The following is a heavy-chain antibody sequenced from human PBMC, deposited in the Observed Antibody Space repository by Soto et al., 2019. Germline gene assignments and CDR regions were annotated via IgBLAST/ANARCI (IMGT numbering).Heavy chain of an antibody. CDR1: GFTFSSYG. V-gene: IGHV3-30*04. CDR2: ISQDGSNK. CDR3: ATEDYSSGYAGTLQN. J-gene: IGHJ1*01. Sequence: GGSLRLSCAASGFTFSSYGLHWLRQAPGKGLEWVAVISQDGSNKIYEDSVKGRFTISRDNPKSTLYLQMNSLRAEDTAVYFCATEDYSSGYAGTLQNWGQGTLVTVSS. D-gene: IGHD3-22*01.